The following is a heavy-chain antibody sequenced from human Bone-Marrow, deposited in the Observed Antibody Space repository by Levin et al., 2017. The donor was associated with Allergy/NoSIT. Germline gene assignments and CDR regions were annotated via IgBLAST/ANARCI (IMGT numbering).Heavy chain of an antibody. V-gene: IGHV3-15*01. Sequence: PGGSLRLSCAASGFTFSNAWMSWVRQAPGKGLEWVGRIKSKTDGGTTDYAAPVKGRFTISRDDSKNTLYLQMNSLKTEDTAVYYCTSCYCSSTSCCPFDYWGQGTLVTVSS. CDR1: GFTFSNAW. D-gene: IGHD2-2*01. CDR3: TSCYCSSTSCCPFDY. J-gene: IGHJ4*02. CDR2: IKSKTDGGTT.